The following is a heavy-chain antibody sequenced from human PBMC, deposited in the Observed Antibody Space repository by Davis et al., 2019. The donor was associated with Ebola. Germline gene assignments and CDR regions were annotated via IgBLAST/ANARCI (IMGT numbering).Heavy chain of an antibody. CDR2: IYYSGIT. CDR1: GGSISSYY. J-gene: IGHJ6*04. Sequence: MPGGSLRLSCTVSGGSISSYYWSWIRQPPGKGLEWIGYIYYSGITYYNPSLKSRFTISVDTSKNQFSLQLNSVTPEDTAVYYCARVPRENYYDSSGYYSHWYYGMDVWGKGTTVTVSS. V-gene: IGHV4-59*04. CDR3: ARVPRENYYDSSGYYSHWYYGMDV. D-gene: IGHD3-22*01.